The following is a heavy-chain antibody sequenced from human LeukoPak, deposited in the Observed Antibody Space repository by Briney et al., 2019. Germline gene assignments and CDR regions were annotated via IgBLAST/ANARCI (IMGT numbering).Heavy chain of an antibody. D-gene: IGHD4-17*01. J-gene: IGHJ4*02. V-gene: IGHV1-2*02. Sequence: GASVKVSCKASGYTFTGYYMHWVRQAPGQGLEWMGWINPNSGGTNYAQKFQGRVTMTRDTSISTAYMELSRLRSDDTAVYYCARGYGDCKGVKDYFDYWGQGTLVTVSS. CDR3: ARGYGDCKGVKDYFDY. CDR1: GYTFTGYY. CDR2: INPNSGGT.